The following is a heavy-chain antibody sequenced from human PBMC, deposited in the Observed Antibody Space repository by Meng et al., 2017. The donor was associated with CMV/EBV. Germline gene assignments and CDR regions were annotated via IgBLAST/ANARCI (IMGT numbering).Heavy chain of an antibody. J-gene: IGHJ3*02. CDR1: GFTFSDHE. CDR3: ARETTDAFDI. V-gene: IGHV3-48*03. D-gene: IGHD4-11*01. Sequence: GESLRLSCVVLGFTFSDHEMNWVRQAPGKGLEWVSYISSSGSLIYYSDSVKGRFTNSRDNAKSSLYLQMNNLRVEDTAVYYCARETTDAFDIWGQGTLVTVSS. CDR2: ISSSGSLI.